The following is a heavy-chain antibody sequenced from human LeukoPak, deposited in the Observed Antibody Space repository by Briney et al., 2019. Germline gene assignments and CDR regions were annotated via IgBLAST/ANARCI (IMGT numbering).Heavy chain of an antibody. CDR1: GFTFSSYA. CDR3: ARDWGGQRENYYYGMDV. J-gene: IGHJ6*02. CDR2: ISYDGSNK. D-gene: IGHD3-16*01. Sequence: GRSLRLSCAASGFTFSSYAMYWVRQAPGKGLEWVAVISYDGSNKYYADSMKGRFTISRDNSKNTLYLQVNSLRAEDTAVYYCARDWGGQRENYYYGMDVWGQGTTVTVSS. V-gene: IGHV3-30*03.